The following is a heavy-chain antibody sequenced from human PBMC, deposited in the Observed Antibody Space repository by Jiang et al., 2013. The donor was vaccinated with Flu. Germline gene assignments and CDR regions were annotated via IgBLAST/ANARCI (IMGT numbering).Heavy chain of an antibody. CDR1: GYTFTSYY. D-gene: IGHD2-2*01. CDR2: INPSGGST. J-gene: IGHJ5*02. V-gene: IGHV1-46*01. Sequence: SGAEVKKPGASVKVSCKASGYTFTSYYMHWVRQAPGQGLEWMGIINPSGGSTSYAQKFQGRVTMTRDTSTSTVYMELSSLRSEDTAVYYCARNRGQSGYCSSTSCQNWFDPWGQGTLVTVSS. CDR3: ARNRGQSGYCSSTSCQNWFDP.